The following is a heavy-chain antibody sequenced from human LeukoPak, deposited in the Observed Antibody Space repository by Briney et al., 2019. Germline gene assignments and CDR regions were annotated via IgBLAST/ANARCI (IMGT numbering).Heavy chain of an antibody. D-gene: IGHD6-13*01. CDR3: ARVKYSSSWYLTH. Sequence: SQTLSLTCTVSGGSIGSGGYYWSWIRQPPGKGLEWIGYIYHSGSTYYNPSLKSRVTISVDRSKNQFSLKLSSVTAADTAVYYCARVKYSSSWYLTHWGQGTLVTVSS. J-gene: IGHJ4*02. V-gene: IGHV4-30-2*01. CDR2: IYHSGST. CDR1: GGSIGSGGYY.